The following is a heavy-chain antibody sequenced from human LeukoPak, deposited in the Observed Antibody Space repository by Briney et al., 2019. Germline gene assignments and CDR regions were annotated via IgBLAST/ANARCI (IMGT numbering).Heavy chain of an antibody. CDR1: GFTFSSYA. J-gene: IGHJ4*02. V-gene: IGHV3-23*01. CDR2: ISGSGGST. D-gene: IGHD3-22*01. Sequence: GGSLRLSCAASGFTFSSYAMSWVRQAPGKGLEWVSAISGSGGSTYYADSVKGRFTISRDSSKNTLHLQMNSLRAEDTAVYYCARGSGYFLDFDYWGQGTLVTVSS. CDR3: ARGSGYFLDFDY.